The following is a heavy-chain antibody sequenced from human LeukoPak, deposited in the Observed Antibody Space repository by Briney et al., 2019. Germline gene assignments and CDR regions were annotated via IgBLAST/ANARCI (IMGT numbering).Heavy chain of an antibody. CDR3: ASCSGGSCYSGVHAFDI. Sequence: GGSLRLSCAASGFTFSSYWMSWVRQAPGKGLEWVANIKQDGSEKYYVDSVKGRFTISRDNSKNTLYLQMNSLRAEDTAVYYCASCSGGSCYSGVHAFDIWGQGTMVTVSS. V-gene: IGHV3-7*01. CDR2: IKQDGSEK. CDR1: GFTFSSYW. J-gene: IGHJ3*02. D-gene: IGHD2-15*01.